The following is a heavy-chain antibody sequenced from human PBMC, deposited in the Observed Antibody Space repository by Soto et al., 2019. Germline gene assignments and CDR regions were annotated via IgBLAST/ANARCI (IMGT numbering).Heavy chain of an antibody. D-gene: IGHD2-15*01. CDR3: ARGTVVTHFDY. J-gene: IGHJ4*02. Sequence: QVQLVQFGAEEKKPGASVRVSCKASGYTFTSYAMHWVRQAPGQRLEWMGWINAGNGNTKYSQKFQGRVTITRDTSASTAYMELCSLRSEDTAVYYCARGTVVTHFDYWGQGTLVTVSS. V-gene: IGHV1-3*05. CDR2: INAGNGNT. CDR1: GYTFTSYA.